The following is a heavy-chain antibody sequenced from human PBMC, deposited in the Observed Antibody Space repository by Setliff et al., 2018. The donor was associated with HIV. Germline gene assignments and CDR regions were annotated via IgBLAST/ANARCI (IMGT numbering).Heavy chain of an antibody. D-gene: IGHD3-22*01. CDR3: ARAQDNYYDSSGYSFDS. CDR2: INNDGRKT. CDR1: GFTFSTYW. J-gene: IGHJ4*02. V-gene: IGHV3-74*03. Sequence: GGSLRLSCAASGFTFSTYWMHWVRQAPGKGLVWVSHINNDGRKTTYADSVKGRFTVSRDNAKNTLFLQMNSLRAEDTAVYYCARAQDNYYDSSGYSFDSWGQGSLVTVSS.